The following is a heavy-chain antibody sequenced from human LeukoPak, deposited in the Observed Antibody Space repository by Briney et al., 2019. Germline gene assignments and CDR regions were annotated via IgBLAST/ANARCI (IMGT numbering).Heavy chain of an antibody. CDR1: GFTFSNYW. Sequence: GGSLRLSCAASGFTFSNYWMSWVRQAPGKGLEWMANIKQDGSEKNYVDFVKGRFTMSRDNAKNSLYLQMNSLRVEDTAVYYCAREGNKGRVRYFDLWGRGTLVTVSS. CDR2: IKQDGSEK. J-gene: IGHJ2*01. D-gene: IGHD2/OR15-2a*01. CDR3: AREGNKGRVRYFDL. V-gene: IGHV3-7*03.